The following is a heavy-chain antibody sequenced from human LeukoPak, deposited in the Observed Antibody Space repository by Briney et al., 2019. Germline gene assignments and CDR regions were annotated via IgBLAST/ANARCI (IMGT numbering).Heavy chain of an antibody. CDR3: ARWLRGYNDWFDP. Sequence: ASVKVSCKTSGYTFTTYGIIWMRQAPGQGLEWMGWISAYNGHTNYAQNVQGRVTMTTDTSTSTAYMELRSLRSDDTALYYCARWLRGYNDWFDPWGQGTLVTVSS. J-gene: IGHJ5*02. V-gene: IGHV1-18*01. CDR2: ISAYNGHT. D-gene: IGHD3-22*01. CDR1: GYTFTTYG.